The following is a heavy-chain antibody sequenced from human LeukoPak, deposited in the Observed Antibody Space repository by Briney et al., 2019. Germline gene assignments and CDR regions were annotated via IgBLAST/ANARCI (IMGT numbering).Heavy chain of an antibody. CDR3: AREKMLP. V-gene: IGHV3-7*01. CDR2: IKHDGSEK. J-gene: IGHJ4*02. CDR1: GFTFSTYW. Sequence: GGSLRLSCAAFGFTFSTYWMNWVRQAPGKGLEWVANIKHDGSEKYYVDSVMGRFTISRDNAKNSLYLQMNSLRAEDTAVYYCAREKMLPWGQGTLVTVSS. D-gene: IGHD3-10*02.